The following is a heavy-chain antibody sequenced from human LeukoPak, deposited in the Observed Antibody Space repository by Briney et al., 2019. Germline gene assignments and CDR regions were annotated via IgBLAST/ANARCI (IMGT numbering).Heavy chain of an antibody. D-gene: IGHD3-22*01. CDR1: GFTFSDYY. V-gene: IGHV3-11*04. CDR2: ISSSGSPI. CDR3: ARGGGYYYDSSPPSGY. J-gene: IGHJ4*02. Sequence: GGSLRLSCATSGFTFSDYYMSWIRQAPGKGLEWVSYISSSGSPIYYADSVKGRFTISRDNAKNTLYLQMNSLRAEDTAVYYCARGGGYYYDSSPPSGYWGQGTLVTVSS.